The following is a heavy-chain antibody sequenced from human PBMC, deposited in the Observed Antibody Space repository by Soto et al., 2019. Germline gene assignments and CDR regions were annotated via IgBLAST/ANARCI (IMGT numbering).Heavy chain of an antibody. Sequence: QVQLVQSGAEVKKPGASVKVSCKGSGYTFTSHYIHWVRQAPGQGLEWMGVIKPSGDRTNYAQKFQGRVTMTRDTSTSIVHMQLSSLTSEDTAVYYCARDMVPLVTPTDSYYYGMDVWGQGTTVTVSS. D-gene: IGHD5-12*01. CDR2: IKPSGDRT. J-gene: IGHJ6*02. CDR3: ARDMVPLVTPTDSYYYGMDV. V-gene: IGHV1-46*01. CDR1: GYTFTSHY.